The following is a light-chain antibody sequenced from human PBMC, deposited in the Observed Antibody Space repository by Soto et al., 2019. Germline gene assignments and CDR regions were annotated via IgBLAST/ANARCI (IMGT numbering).Light chain of an antibody. V-gene: IGKV3D-15*01. Sequence: EIGMTQSPATLSVSPGERATLSCRASQSVSSNLAWYQQKPGQAPRLLIYDASKRATGIPARFSGSGSGTEFTLTISSLQPDDFATYYCQQYNSYSPSTFGQGTKVDI. J-gene: IGKJ1*01. CDR2: DAS. CDR1: QSVSSN. CDR3: QQYNSYSPST.